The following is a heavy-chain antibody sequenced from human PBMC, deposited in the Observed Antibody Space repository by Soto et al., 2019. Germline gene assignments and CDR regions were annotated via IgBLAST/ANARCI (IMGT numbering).Heavy chain of an antibody. Sequence: GGSLRLSCAASGFSVSSNYMSWVRQAPGEGLEWVAIIYINGSTDYADSVQGRFSVSRDIYKNTLFLQMNNLRAEDTAVYFCSGDPSGYDEGDWYHGVDVWGQGTTVTVSS. V-gene: IGHV3-53*01. CDR3: SGDPSGYDEGDWYHGVDV. D-gene: IGHD5-12*01. CDR1: GFSVSSNY. CDR2: IYINGST. J-gene: IGHJ6*02.